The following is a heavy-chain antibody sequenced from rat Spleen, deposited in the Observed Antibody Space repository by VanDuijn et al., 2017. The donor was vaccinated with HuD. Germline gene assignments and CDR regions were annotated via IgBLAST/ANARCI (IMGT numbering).Heavy chain of an antibody. Sequence: VQLQESGPGLVKPSQSLSLTCSVSGHSISSTYRWNWIRKFPGNKLEWMGYINSAGTTIYSPSLKSRISITRDTSKNQFFLQVNSVTTDDTATYYCARSDGVHYFLPFADWGQGSLVTVSS. D-gene: IGHD1-12*02. CDR3: ARSDGVHYFLPFAD. J-gene: IGHJ3*01. CDR2: INSAGTT. V-gene: IGHV3-3*01. CDR1: GHSISSTYR.